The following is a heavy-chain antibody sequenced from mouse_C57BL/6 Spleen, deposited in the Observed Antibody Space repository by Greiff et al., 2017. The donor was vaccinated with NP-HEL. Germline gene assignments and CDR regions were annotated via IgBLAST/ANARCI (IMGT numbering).Heavy chain of an antibody. D-gene: IGHD1-1*01. CDR1: GYTFTSYW. J-gene: IGHJ2*01. V-gene: IGHV1-52*01. Sequence: VQLQQPGAELVRPGSSVKLSCKASGYTFTSYWMHWVKQRPIQGLEWIGNIDPSDSETPYNQKFKDKATLTVDKSSSTAYMQLRSLTSEDSAGYYCARESYGSSDRGIDYWGQGTALTVSS. CDR2: IDPSDSET. CDR3: ARESYGSSDRGIDY.